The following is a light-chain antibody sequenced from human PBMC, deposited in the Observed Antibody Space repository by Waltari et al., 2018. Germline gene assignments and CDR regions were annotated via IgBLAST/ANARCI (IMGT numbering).Light chain of an antibody. CDR1: QSISNY. J-gene: IGKJ1*01. Sequence: DIQMTQSPSSLSASVGDRVTITCRASQSISNYLNWYQQKPWKAPKLLIYGASSLQSGVPSRFSGSGSGTDFTLTISSLQPEDFATYYCQQSYSTPWTFGQGTKVEIK. CDR2: GAS. V-gene: IGKV1-39*01. CDR3: QQSYSTPWT.